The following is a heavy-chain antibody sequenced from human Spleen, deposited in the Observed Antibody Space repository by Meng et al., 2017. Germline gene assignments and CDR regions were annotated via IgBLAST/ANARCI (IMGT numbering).Heavy chain of an antibody. CDR2: ISSSGDN. Sequence: QVQLQGSGPGLVEPSPTLSLTCSVSGGSINTGGYYWNWIRQQPGKGLEWIGYISSSGDNYYDPSLKSRITISLDTSRNQFSLKLSSVTAADTAVYYCATISYDILNDYFRYYFDDWGQGTLVTVSS. V-gene: IGHV4-31*02. D-gene: IGHD3-9*01. CDR3: ATISYDILNDYFRYYFDD. J-gene: IGHJ4*02. CDR1: GGSINTGGYY.